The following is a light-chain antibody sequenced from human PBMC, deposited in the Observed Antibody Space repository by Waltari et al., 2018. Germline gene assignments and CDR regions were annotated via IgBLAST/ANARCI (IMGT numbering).Light chain of an antibody. CDR2: EDT. CDR3: YSSDSTGLRV. V-gene: IGLV3-10*01. CDR1: ELPSKY. Sequence: YELTQPPSVSVSPGQTARIPCSGHELPSKYASWFQQKSGQAPRLVRYEDTKRPSGNPERFSGSSSGTVATLTISGAQVDDEADYYCYSSDSTGLRVFGGGTTVVVL. J-gene: IGLJ1*01.